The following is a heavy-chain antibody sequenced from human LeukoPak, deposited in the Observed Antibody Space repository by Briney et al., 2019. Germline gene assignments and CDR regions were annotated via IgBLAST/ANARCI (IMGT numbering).Heavy chain of an antibody. D-gene: IGHD3-22*01. CDR3: AKESPYYSDRDYYFDY. V-gene: IGHV3-23*01. J-gene: IGHJ4*02. CDR2: ISSNPGGRT. CDR1: GFTFSSYS. Sequence: PGGSLRLSCAASGFTFSSYSMNWVRQAPGKGLEWVSAISSNPGGRTYYADSVKGRFSISRDDSRNLVYLQMDSLRAEDTAVYHCAKESPYYSDRDYYFDYWGQGTLVTVSS.